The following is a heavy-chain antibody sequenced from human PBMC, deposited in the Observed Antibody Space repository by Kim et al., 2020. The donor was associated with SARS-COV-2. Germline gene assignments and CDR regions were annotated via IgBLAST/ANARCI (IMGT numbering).Heavy chain of an antibody. Sequence: SETLSLTCTVSGGSISSSSSYWGWIRQPPGKGLEWIGSVHYSGSTFYNPSLKSRVTISVDTSKNQFSLKLSSVTAADTAVYYCARGEMATIQWGQGTLVT. CDR3: ARGEMATIQ. J-gene: IGHJ4*02. V-gene: IGHV4-39*01. CDR2: VHYSGST. D-gene: IGHD3-16*01. CDR1: GGSISSSSSY.